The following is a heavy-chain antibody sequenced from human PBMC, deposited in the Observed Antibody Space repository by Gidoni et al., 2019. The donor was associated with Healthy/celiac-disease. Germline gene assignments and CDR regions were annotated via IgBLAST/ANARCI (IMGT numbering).Heavy chain of an antibody. CDR3: ACGYHLYYFDY. V-gene: IGHV4-59*01. D-gene: IGHD3-22*01. Sequence: QVQLQESGPGLVKPSETLSLTCTVSGGSISSYYWSWIRQPPGKGLEWIGYIYYSGSTNYNPSLKSRVTISVDTSKNQFSLKLSSVTAADTAVYYCACGYHLYYFDYWGQGTLVTVSS. CDR1: GGSISSYY. CDR2: IYYSGST. J-gene: IGHJ4*02.